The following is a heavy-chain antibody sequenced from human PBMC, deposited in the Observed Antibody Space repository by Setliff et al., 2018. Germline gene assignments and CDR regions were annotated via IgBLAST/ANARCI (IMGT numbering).Heavy chain of an antibody. D-gene: IGHD2-8*02. CDR2: INHSGST. Sequence: SETLSLTCAVSGGSISSSNWWSWIRQSPGKGLEWIGEINHSGSTNYNPSLKSRVTISVDTSKNQFSLKLSSVTAADTALYYCTVYNTGSSKDHYWGQGTPVTVSS. CDR3: TVYNTGSSKDHY. V-gene: IGHV4-4*02. CDR1: GGSISSSNW. J-gene: IGHJ4*02.